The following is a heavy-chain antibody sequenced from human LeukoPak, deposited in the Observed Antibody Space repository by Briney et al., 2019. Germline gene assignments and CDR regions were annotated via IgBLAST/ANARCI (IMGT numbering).Heavy chain of an antibody. CDR1: GFTFTSYA. J-gene: IGHJ4*02. CDR2: ISSDGNTK. CDR3: AGIFGATWGDF. Sequence: PGGSLRLSCAAFGFTFTSYALHWVRQAPGKGLEWVAVISSDGNTKYYLDSVKGRFSISRDNSKNTLYLQMSSLSSDDTAMYFCAGIFGATWGDFWGQGTQVIVSS. D-gene: IGHD3-10*01. V-gene: IGHV3-30-3*01.